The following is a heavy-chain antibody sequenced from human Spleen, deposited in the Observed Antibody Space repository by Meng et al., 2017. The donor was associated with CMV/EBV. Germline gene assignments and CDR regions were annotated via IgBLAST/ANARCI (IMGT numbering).Heavy chain of an antibody. D-gene: IGHD2-2*01. J-gene: IGHJ6*02. V-gene: IGHV3-7*01. CDR2: IKEDGSEK. Sequence: GGSLRLSCETSEFSLVNFWMTWVRQAPGKGLEWVANIKEDGSEKYYVDSVKGRFTISRDDAKNTLSLQMNSLRVDDTAAYYCARNLVLPAAIQYYYRNYGMDVWGQGTTVTVSS. CDR1: EFSLVNFW. CDR3: ARNLVLPAAIQYYYRNYGMDV.